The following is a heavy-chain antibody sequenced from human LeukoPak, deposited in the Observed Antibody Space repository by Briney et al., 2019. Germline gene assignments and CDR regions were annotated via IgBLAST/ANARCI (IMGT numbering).Heavy chain of an antibody. CDR3: ARYSVVAGTAFDY. Sequence: SVKVSCKASGYTFTSYGISWVRQAPGQGLEWMGWVSAYNGNTNDAQKLQGRVTMTTDTSTRTAYMELRSLRSDDTAVYYCARYSVVAGTAFDYWGQGTLVTVSS. J-gene: IGHJ4*02. CDR1: GYTFTSYG. CDR2: VSAYNGNT. V-gene: IGHV1-18*04. D-gene: IGHD6-19*01.